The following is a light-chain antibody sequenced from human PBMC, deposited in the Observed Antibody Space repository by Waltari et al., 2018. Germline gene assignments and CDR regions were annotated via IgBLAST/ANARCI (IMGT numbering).Light chain of an antibody. Sequence: DIQMTLSPPSLSASVGDRVTITGRASQGIRNDLAWYQQKPGKAPKRLIYAASSLQSGVPSRFSGSGSGTEFTLTISSLQPEDFATYYCLQHNSPGTFGQGTKVEIK. CDR3: LQHNSPGT. J-gene: IGKJ1*01. CDR1: QGIRND. CDR2: AAS. V-gene: IGKV1-17*01.